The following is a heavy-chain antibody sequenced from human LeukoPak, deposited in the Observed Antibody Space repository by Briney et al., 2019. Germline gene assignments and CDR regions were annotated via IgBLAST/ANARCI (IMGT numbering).Heavy chain of an antibody. CDR3: AQGHSGSI. V-gene: IGHV3-30*02. CDR2: IWYDGSNK. J-gene: IGHJ4*02. CDR1: GFTFSSYG. D-gene: IGHD1-26*01. Sequence: GSLRLSCAASGFTFSSYGMHWVRQAPGKGLEWVALIWYDGSNKYYSDSVKGRLTISRDNSKNTLYLQMNSLRAEDTAVYYCAQGHSGSIWGQGTLVTVSS.